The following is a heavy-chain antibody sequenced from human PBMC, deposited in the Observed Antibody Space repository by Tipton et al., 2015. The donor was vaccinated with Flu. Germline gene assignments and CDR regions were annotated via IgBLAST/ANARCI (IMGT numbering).Heavy chain of an antibody. CDR2: INHSGIT. CDR3: ATKFASWGVWEPRDY. V-gene: IGHV4-34*01. D-gene: IGHD7-27*01. Sequence: TLSLTCAVYGGSFSGYYWSWIRQPPGKGLEWIGEINHSGITNYNPSLESRVTISVDKSKKHFTLRLSSVSAADTAVYYCATKFASWGVWEPRDYWGQGMLVTVSS. J-gene: IGHJ4*02. CDR1: GGSFSGYY.